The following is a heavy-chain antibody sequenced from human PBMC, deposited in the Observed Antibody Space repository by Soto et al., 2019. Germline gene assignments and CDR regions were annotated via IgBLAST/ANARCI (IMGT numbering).Heavy chain of an antibody. D-gene: IGHD3-22*01. J-gene: IGHJ4*02. CDR1: GGSFSGYY. CDR2: INHSGST. CDR3: ARGGDRYYDSSGFDY. V-gene: IGHV4-34*01. Sequence: SETLSLTCAVYGGSFSGYYWSWIRQPPGKGLEWIGEINHSGSTNYNPSLKSRVTISVDTSKNQFSLKLSSVTAADTAVYYCARGGDRYYDSSGFDYWGQGTLVTVS.